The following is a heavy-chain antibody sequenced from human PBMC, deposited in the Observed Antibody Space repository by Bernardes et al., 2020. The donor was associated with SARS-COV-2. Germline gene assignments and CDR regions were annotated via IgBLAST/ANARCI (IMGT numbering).Heavy chain of an antibody. CDR2: IWYDGSNK. V-gene: IGHV3-33*01. D-gene: IGHD3-10*01. J-gene: IGHJ4*02. CDR1: GFTFSSYG. Sequence: GGSLRLSCAASGFTFSSYGMHWVRQAPGKGLEWVAVIWYDGSNKYYADSVKGRFTISRDNSKNTLYLQMNSLRAEDTAVYYCARDRALWCGTSGVFDYWGQGTLSTVSS. CDR3: ARDRALWCGTSGVFDY.